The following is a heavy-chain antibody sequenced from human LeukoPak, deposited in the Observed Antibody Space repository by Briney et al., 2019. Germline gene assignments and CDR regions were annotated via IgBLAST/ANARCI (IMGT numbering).Heavy chain of an antibody. CDR3: AKDLYSGSYYPFDY. CDR2: ITEFGATT. Sequence: GGSLRLSCAASGFTFNTYGMNWVRQAPGKGLEWVSSITEFGATTYHADSVRGRFTVSRDNSKNTLYLQMNSLRAEDTAVYYCAKDLYSGSYYPFDYWGQGTLVTVSS. CDR1: GFTFNTYG. V-gene: IGHV3-23*01. J-gene: IGHJ4*02. D-gene: IGHD1-26*01.